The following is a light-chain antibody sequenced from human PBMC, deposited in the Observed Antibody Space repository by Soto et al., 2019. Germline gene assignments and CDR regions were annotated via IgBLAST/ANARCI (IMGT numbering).Light chain of an antibody. J-gene: IGKJ1*01. CDR1: QSIGNS. V-gene: IGKV3-11*01. Sequence: EIVLTQSPATLSLSPGDRATLSCRASQSIGNSLAWYQHKPGQTPRLLIYDASTRASGIPARFSGSGSGKDFNLTITSLEPEDFAVYFCQQGTFGQGSKVEI. CDR2: DAS. CDR3: QQGT.